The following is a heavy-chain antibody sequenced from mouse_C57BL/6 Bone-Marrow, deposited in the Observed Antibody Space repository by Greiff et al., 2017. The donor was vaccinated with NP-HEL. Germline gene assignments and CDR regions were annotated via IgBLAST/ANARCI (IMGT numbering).Heavy chain of an antibody. V-gene: IGHV14-4*01. J-gene: IGHJ2*01. CDR3: TLGLYFDY. CDR2: IDPENGDT. D-gene: IGHD3-3*01. CDR1: GFNIKDDY. Sequence: EVHLVESGAELVRPGASVKLSCTASGFNIKDDYMHWVKQRPEQGLEWIGWIDPENGDTEYASKFQGKATITADTSSNTAYLQLSSLTSEDTAVYYCTLGLYFDYWGQGTTLTVSS.